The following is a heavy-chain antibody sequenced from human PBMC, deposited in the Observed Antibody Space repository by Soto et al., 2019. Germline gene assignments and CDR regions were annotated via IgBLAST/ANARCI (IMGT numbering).Heavy chain of an antibody. CDR2: ISGSGGST. CDR1: GFTFSSYA. D-gene: IGHD6-19*01. CDR3: AKDSAVAGTIFDY. J-gene: IGHJ4*02. V-gene: IGHV3-23*01. Sequence: LRLSCAASGFTFSSYAMSWVRQAPGKGLEWVSAISGSGGSTYYADSVKGRFTISRDNSKNTLYLQMNSLRAEDTAVYYCAKDSAVAGTIFDYWGQGTLVTVSS.